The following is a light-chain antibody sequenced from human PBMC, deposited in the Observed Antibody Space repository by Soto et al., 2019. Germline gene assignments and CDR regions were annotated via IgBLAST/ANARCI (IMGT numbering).Light chain of an antibody. Sequence: EIVLTQSPATLSLSPGERATLSCRASQSVSSYLAWYQQKPGQAPRLLIYDASNRATGIPARFSGSGSGTDFTLTISSLEPEDFAVYYCQQLNSYPLTFGGGTELEMK. V-gene: IGKV3-11*01. CDR2: DAS. J-gene: IGKJ4*01. CDR3: QQLNSYPLT. CDR1: QSVSSY.